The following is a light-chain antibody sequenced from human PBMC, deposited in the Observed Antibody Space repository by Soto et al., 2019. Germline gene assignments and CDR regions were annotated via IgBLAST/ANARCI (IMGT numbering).Light chain of an antibody. V-gene: IGLV2-8*01. CDR3: SSYAGSNIYV. Sequence: QSVLTQPPSASGSPGQSVTISCTGTSSDVGGYNYVSWYQQHPGKAPKLMIYEVSKRPSGVPDRFSGFKSGNAASLTVSGLQAEDEADYYCSSYAGSNIYVFGTGTKLTVL. J-gene: IGLJ1*01. CDR1: SSDVGGYNY. CDR2: EVS.